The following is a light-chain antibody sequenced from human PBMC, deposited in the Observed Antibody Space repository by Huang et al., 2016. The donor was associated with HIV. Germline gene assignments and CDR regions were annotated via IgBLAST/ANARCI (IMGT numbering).Light chain of an antibody. Sequence: ENVLTQSPGTLSLSPGERATLSCRASQRVNDNYLAWYQQKSGQAPRLLIYGASTRATGIPDRFRGSGSGTDFTLTIIRLAPEDFAVYYCQQYGSSGTFGQGTRVDI. CDR2: GAS. CDR1: QRVNDNY. J-gene: IGKJ1*01. V-gene: IGKV3-20*01. CDR3: QQYGSSGT.